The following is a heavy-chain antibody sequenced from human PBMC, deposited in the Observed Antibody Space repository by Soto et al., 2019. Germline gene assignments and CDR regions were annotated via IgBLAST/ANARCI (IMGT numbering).Heavy chain of an antibody. Sequence: SETLSLTCAVYGGSFSGYYWSWIRQPPGKGLEWIGEINHSGSTNYNPSLKSRVTISVDTSKNQFSLKLSSVTAADTAVYYCARGTTVTTYHGNWFDPWGQGTLVTVS. D-gene: IGHD4-17*01. J-gene: IGHJ5*02. V-gene: IGHV4-34*01. CDR2: INHSGST. CDR1: GGSFSGYY. CDR3: ARGTTVTTYHGNWFDP.